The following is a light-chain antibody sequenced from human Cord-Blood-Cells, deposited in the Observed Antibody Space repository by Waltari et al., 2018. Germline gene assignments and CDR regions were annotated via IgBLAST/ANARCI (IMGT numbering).Light chain of an antibody. J-gene: IGKJ1*01. V-gene: IGKV3-15*01. CDR1: QSVSSN. Sequence: EIVMTPSPATLSVSPGERVTLSCRASQSVSSNLAWYQQKPGQAPRLLIYGASTRATGIPARFSGSGSGTEFTLTISSLQSEDFAVYYCQQYNNWPPWTFGQGTKVEIK. CDR3: QQYNNWPPWT. CDR2: GAS.